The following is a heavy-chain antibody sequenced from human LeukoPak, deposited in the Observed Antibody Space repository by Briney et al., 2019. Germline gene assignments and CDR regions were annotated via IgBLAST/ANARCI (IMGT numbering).Heavy chain of an antibody. Sequence: GGSLRLSCAASGFTFSSSAMSWVRQAPGKGLEWVANIKGDGSQKHHVDSVEGRFTISRDNAENSLYLQMNSLRAEDTAVYYCARDVNPRFVNYYDGSGYYFDGFDIWGQGTLVTVSS. CDR2: IKGDGSQK. CDR3: ARDVNPRFVNYYDGSGYYFDGFDI. J-gene: IGHJ3*02. D-gene: IGHD3-22*01. V-gene: IGHV3-7*01. CDR1: GFTFSSSA.